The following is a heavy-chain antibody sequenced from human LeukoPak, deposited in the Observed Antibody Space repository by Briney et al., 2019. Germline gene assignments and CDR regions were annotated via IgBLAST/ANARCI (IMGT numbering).Heavy chain of an antibody. V-gene: IGHV4-61*02. J-gene: IGHJ3*02. Sequence: PSETLSLTCTVSGGSVSSGSYYWSWIRQPAGKGLEWIGRIYTSGSTNYNPSLKSRVTISVDTSKNQFSLKLSSVTAADTAVYYCARPKAMIVVSAFDIWGQGTMVTVSS. CDR1: GGSVSSGSYY. CDR2: IYTSGST. CDR3: ARPKAMIVVSAFDI. D-gene: IGHD3-22*01.